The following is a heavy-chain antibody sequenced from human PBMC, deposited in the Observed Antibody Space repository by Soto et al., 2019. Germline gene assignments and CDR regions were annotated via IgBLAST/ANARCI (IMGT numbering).Heavy chain of an antibody. J-gene: IGHJ4*02. CDR1: GGTFSSYA. Sequence: QVQLVQSGAEVKMPGSSVKVSCKASGGTFSSYAISWVRQAPGQGLEWMGGIIPIFGTANHAPKFQGRVTIPADEYTSTAYMELSSLRSEETAMYYCAKENLDGYSVISKWGQGTLVTVSA. D-gene: IGHD4-4*01. V-gene: IGHV1-69*01. CDR2: IIPIFGTA. CDR3: AKENLDGYSVISK.